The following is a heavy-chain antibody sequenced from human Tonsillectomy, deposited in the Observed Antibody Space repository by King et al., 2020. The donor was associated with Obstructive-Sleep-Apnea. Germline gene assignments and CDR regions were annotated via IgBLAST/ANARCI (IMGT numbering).Heavy chain of an antibody. J-gene: IGHJ4*02. CDR2: ISGSGGST. D-gene: IGHD3-10*01. Sequence: VQLVESGGGLVQPGGSLRLSCAASGFTFSSYVMSWVRQAPGKGLEWVSGISGSGGSTYYADSVKGRFTISRDNSKNTLYLHMNSLRAEDTAVYYCAKGGGLSYYGSGSYSDYWGQGTLVTVSS. V-gene: IGHV3-23*04. CDR3: AKGGGLSYYGSGSYSDY. CDR1: GFTFSSYV.